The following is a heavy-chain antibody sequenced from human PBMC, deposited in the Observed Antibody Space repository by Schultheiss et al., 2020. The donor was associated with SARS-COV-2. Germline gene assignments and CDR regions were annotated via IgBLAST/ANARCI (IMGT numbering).Heavy chain of an antibody. CDR2: INYSGST. CDR1: GGSFSGYY. J-gene: IGHJ5*02. D-gene: IGHD3-3*01. Sequence: SETLSLTCAVYGGSFSGYYWSWIRQPPGKGLEWIGEINYSGSTNYDPSLKSRVTISLDTSKNHFSLKLTSVTAADTAVYYCARGPAPYSDFWSDSYTGWFDPLGQGTLVTVSS. V-gene: IGHV4-34*01. CDR3: ARGPAPYSDFWSDSYTGWFDP.